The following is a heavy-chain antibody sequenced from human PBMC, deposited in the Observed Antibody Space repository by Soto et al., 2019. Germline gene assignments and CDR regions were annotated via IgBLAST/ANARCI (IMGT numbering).Heavy chain of an antibody. CDR1: GFTFRSYG. CDR2: VSSDGRTT. J-gene: IGHJ4*01. V-gene: IGHV3-30*18. Sequence: PVWSLRLSCVASGFTFRSYGIHWVRQAPGKGLEWVAVVSSDGRTTYYADSVKGRFTISRDNSKNTLYLQMDSLRPEDTAVYYCAKEIAVAGDLDYWGQGTMVTVSA. CDR3: AKEIAVAGDLDY. D-gene: IGHD6-19*01.